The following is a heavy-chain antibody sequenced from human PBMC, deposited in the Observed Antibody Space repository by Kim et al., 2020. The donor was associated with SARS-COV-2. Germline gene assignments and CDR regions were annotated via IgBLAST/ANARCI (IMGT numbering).Heavy chain of an antibody. J-gene: IGHJ6*02. V-gene: IGHV3-74*01. CDR1: GFTLSNYW. Sequence: GGSLRLSCAASGFTLSNYWIHWVRQVPGKGLVWVSCVSSDGSTTRYAEAFKGRFTISGDNAKNTLHLQMNSLRVEDTAVYYCARGYHYGMDVWGQGTTVIVSS. CDR2: VSSDGSTT. CDR3: ARGYHYGMDV. D-gene: IGHD2-2*01.